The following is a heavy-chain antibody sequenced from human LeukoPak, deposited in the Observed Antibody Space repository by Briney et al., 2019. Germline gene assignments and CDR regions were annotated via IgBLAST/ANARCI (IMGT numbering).Heavy chain of an antibody. CDR2: IKQDGSEK. CDR3: ARDDPSYCSGGSCYER. J-gene: IGHJ4*02. CDR1: GFTFSSHW. V-gene: IGHV3-7*01. D-gene: IGHD2-15*01. Sequence: PGGSLRLSCAASGFTFSSHWMSWVRQAPGKGLEWVANIKQDGSEKYYVDSVKGRFTISRDNAKNSLYLQMNSLRAEDTAVYYCARDDPSYCSGGSCYERWGQGTLVTVSS.